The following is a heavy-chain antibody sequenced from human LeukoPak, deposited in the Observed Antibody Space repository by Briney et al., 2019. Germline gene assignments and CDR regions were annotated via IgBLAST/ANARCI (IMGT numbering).Heavy chain of an antibody. CDR3: AALLVGATEFDP. CDR1: GGSISRGGYS. CDR2: IYYSGST. J-gene: IGHJ5*02. V-gene: IGHV4-30-4*07. D-gene: IGHD1-26*01. Sequence: SQTLSLTCAVSGGSISRGGYSWSWIRQPPGRGLEWVGYIYYSGSTYYNPSLTSRVSISLYTSKNQFSLKLSSVTAADTAVYYCAALLVGATEFDPWGQGTLVTVSS.